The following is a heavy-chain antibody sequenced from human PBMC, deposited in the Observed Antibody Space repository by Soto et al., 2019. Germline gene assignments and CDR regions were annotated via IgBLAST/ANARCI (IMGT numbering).Heavy chain of an antibody. CDR1: GYTFTSYD. D-gene: IGHD3-10*01. CDR2: ISAYNGNT. CDR3: AREGGTMGAGWFDP. Sequence: QVQLVQSGAEVKKPGASVKVSCKASGYTFTSYDIRWVRQAPGQGLEWLGWISAYNGNTNYAQKLQDRVTMTTDTSTSTAYMELRSLRSDDTAVYYCAREGGTMGAGWFDPWGQGTLVTVSS. J-gene: IGHJ5*02. V-gene: IGHV1-18*01.